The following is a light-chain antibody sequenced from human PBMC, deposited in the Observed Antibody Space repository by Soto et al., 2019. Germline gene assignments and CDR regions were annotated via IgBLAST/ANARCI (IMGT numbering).Light chain of an antibody. Sequence: IQLTQSPSSLSASIGDRVTITCRASQGISNYLAWYQQKPGKAPKLLIYIASTLQGGVPSRFSGSGSGTDFSLTISSLQPEDVATYYCQCLDSFPLTFGGVTKVEIK. V-gene: IGKV1-9*01. CDR1: QGISNY. CDR2: IAS. J-gene: IGKJ4*01. CDR3: QCLDSFPLT.